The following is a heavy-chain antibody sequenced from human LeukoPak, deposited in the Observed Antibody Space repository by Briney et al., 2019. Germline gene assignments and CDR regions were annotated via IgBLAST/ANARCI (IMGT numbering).Heavy chain of an antibody. D-gene: IGHD6-19*01. V-gene: IGHV4-59*08. CDR3: ARQSRGIAVAGLDS. J-gene: IGHJ4*02. Sequence: AETLSLICTVSGGYISSYYWTWIRQPPGKGLEWIGYIYYNGSTNYNPSLKSRVTISLDASKNQFSLKLRSVTAADTAVYYCARQSRGIAVAGLDSWGQGTLATVSS. CDR2: IYYNGST. CDR1: GGYISSYY.